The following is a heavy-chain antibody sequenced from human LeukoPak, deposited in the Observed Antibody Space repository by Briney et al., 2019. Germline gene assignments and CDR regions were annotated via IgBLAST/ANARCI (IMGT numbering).Heavy chain of an antibody. Sequence: GGSLRLSCAASGFIFRSYEFSWVRQAPGKGLEWISYISSGGATMYYADSVKGRFTISRDNAKNSLYLQMNSLRAEDTAVYYCARSSGWAFDYWGQGTLVTVSS. CDR2: ISSGGATM. CDR3: ARSSGWAFDY. D-gene: IGHD6-19*01. V-gene: IGHV3-48*03. J-gene: IGHJ4*02. CDR1: GFIFRSYE.